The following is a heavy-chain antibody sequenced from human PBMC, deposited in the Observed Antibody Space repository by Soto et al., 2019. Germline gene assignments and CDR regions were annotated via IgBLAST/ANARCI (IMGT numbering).Heavy chain of an antibody. CDR1: GYSFTNDW. D-gene: IGHD4-17*01. J-gene: IGHJ4*02. V-gene: IGHV5-51*01. Sequence: GESLKISCKGSGYSFTNDWIVWVRQMPGKGLEWMGIIYPGDSDTRYSPSFQGQVTISADRSISTAYLQWSSLKASDTAMYYCAKHLTYGGGFVKGYFGSWGQGTLVTVSS. CDR3: AKHLTYGGGFVKGYFGS. CDR2: IYPGDSDT.